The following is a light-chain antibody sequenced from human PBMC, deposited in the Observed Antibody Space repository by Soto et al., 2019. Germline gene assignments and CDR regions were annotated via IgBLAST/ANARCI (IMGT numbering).Light chain of an antibody. CDR2: GAS. CDR1: QSVSSSF. CDR3: QPYGSRMYT. J-gene: IGKJ2*01. V-gene: IGKV3-20*01. Sequence: EIVLTQSPGTLSLSPGERATLSCRASQSVSSSFLAWFQQKPGQAPRLLIYGASSRATGIPDRFSGSVSGTDSTLTISGLEPDDFAVYYCQPYGSRMYTFGHGTKLEIK.